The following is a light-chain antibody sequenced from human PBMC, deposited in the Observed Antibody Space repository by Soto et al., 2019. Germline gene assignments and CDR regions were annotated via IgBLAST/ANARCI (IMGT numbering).Light chain of an antibody. CDR1: QSVGSSY. J-gene: IGKJ1*01. CDR3: QQYGGSPGT. V-gene: IGKV3-20*01. Sequence: ESVLTQSPGTLSWSRGERATLSCRASQSVGSSYLAWYQQKPGQAPRLLIFGASSRAAGIPDRFSGSGSGTDFTLTISRLEPEDFAVYYCQQYGGSPGTFGQGTKVEIK. CDR2: GAS.